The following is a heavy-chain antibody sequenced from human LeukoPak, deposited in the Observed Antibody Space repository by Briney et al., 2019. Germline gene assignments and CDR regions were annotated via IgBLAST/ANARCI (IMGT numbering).Heavy chain of an antibody. CDR3: ARGDKSSGWYFLDY. V-gene: IGHV3-21*01. CDR2: ISSSSSHI. Sequence: SGGSLRLSCAASGFTFSSYTMNWVRQAPGEGLEWVSSISSSSSHIYYTDSVKGRFTISRDNAKTSLNLQVNSLRAEDTAVYYCARGDKSSGWYFLDYWGRGTLVTVSS. D-gene: IGHD6-19*01. CDR1: GFTFSSYT. J-gene: IGHJ4*02.